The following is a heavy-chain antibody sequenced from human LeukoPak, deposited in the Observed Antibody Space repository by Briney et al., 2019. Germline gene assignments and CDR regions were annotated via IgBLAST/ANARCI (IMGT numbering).Heavy chain of an antibody. D-gene: IGHD6-6*01. CDR2: INHSGST. J-gene: IGHJ6*03. CDR1: GGSFSGYY. CDR3: ARAHGISSRIYYYYYVDV. V-gene: IGHV4-34*01. Sequence: PSETLSLTCAVYGGSFSGYYWSWIRQPPGKGLEWIGEINHSGSTNYNPSLKSRVTISVDTSKNQFSLKLSSVTAADTAVYYCARAHGISSRIYYYYYVDVWGKGTTVTVSS.